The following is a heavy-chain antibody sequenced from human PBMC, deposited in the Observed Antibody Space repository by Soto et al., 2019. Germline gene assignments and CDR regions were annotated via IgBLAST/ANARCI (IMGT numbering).Heavy chain of an antibody. CDR3: ARGHIAAAGTSNWFDP. V-gene: IGHV4-34*01. CDR2: INHSGST. CDR1: GGSFSGYY. J-gene: IGHJ5*02. Sequence: NLSETLSLTCAFYGGSFSGYYWSWIRQPPGKGLEWIGEINHSGSTNYNPSLKSRVTISVDTSKNQFSLKLSSVTAADTAVYYCARGHIAAAGTSNWFDPWGQGTLVTVSS. D-gene: IGHD6-13*01.